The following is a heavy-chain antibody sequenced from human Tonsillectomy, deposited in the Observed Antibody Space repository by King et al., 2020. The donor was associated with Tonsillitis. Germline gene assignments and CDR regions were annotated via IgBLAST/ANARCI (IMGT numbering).Heavy chain of an antibody. CDR3: AKAYDWNDYPDY. CDR1: GFTFSSYG. D-gene: IGHD1-20*01. V-gene: IGHV3-30*18. J-gene: IGHJ4*02. Sequence: VQLVESGGGVVQPGRSLRLSCAASGFTFSSYGMHWVRQAPGKGLEWVAVISYDGSNKYYADSVKGRFTISRDNSKNTLYLQMNSLRTEDTAVYYCAKAYDWNDYPDYWGQGTLVTVSS. CDR2: ISYDGSNK.